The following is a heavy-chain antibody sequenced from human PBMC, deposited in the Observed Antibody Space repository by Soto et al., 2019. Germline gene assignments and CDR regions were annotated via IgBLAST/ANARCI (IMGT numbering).Heavy chain of an antibody. D-gene: IGHD2-2*01. CDR3: ARDSAAYCSSTSCYRTWYFDL. CDR2: INAGNGNT. J-gene: IGHJ2*01. V-gene: IGHV1-3*01. CDR1: GYTFTSYA. Sequence: QVQLVQSGAEVKKPGASVKVSCKASGYTFTSYAMHWVRQAPGQRLEWMGWINAGNGNTKYSQKFQGRVTITRDTSASTAYMEPSSLRSEDRAVYYCARDSAAYCSSTSCYRTWYFDLWGRGTLVTVSS.